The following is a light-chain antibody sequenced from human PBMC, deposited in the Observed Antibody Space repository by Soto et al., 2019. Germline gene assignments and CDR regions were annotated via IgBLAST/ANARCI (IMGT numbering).Light chain of an antibody. J-gene: IGLJ1*01. V-gene: IGLV2-14*03. CDR1: SSDVGGYNF. CDR2: DVT. Sequence: QSALTQPASVSGSPGQSITISYTGTSSDVGGYNFVSWYQHHPGKAPKLIIYDVTNRPSGISNRFSGSKSGNTASLTISGLQAEDEADYYCTSYTSSITYVFGTGTKLTVL. CDR3: TSYTSSITYV.